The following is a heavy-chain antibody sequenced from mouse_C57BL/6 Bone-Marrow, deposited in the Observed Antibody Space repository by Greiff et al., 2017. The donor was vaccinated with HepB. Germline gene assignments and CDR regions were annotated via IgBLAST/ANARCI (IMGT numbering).Heavy chain of an antibody. V-gene: IGHV14-1*01. Sequence: VQLQQSGAELVRPGASVKLSCTASGFNIKDYYMHWVKQRPEQGLEWIGRIDPEDGDTEYAPKFQGKATMTADTSSNTANLQLSSLTSEDTAVYYCTTWILRYPYYFDYWGQGTTLTVSS. D-gene: IGHD1-1*01. CDR3: TTWILRYPYYFDY. CDR1: GFNIKDYY. CDR2: IDPEDGDT. J-gene: IGHJ2*01.